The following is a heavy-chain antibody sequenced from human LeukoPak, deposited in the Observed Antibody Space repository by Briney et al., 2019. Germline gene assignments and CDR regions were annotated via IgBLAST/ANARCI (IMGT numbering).Heavy chain of an antibody. Sequence: SVKVSCKASGGTFSSYAISWVRQAPGQGLEWMGGIIPIFGTANYAQKFQGRVTITADKSTSTAYMELSSLRSEDTAVYYCARVMAATHWFDPWGQGTLVTVSS. CDR1: GGTFSSYA. CDR2: IIPIFGTA. CDR3: ARVMAATHWFDP. V-gene: IGHV1-69*06. D-gene: IGHD2-15*01. J-gene: IGHJ5*02.